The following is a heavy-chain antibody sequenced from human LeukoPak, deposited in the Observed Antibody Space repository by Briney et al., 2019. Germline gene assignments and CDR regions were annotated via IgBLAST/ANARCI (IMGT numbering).Heavy chain of an antibody. CDR2: ISYDGSNK. CDR1: GFTFSSYE. V-gene: IGHV3-30*04. D-gene: IGHD6-6*01. Sequence: GGSLRLSCAASGFTFSSYEMNWVRQAPGKGLEWVAVISYDGSNKYYADSVKGRFTISRDNSKNTLYLQMNSLRAEDTAVYYCARDPHSIAALALGVYFDYWGQGTLVTVSS. J-gene: IGHJ4*02. CDR3: ARDPHSIAALALGVYFDY.